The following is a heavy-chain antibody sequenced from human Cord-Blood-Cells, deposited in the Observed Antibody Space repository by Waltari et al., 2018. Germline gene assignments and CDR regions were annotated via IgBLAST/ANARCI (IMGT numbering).Heavy chain of an antibody. J-gene: IGHJ3*02. CDR2: IYSGGST. CDR1: GFTVSSNY. Sequence: EVQLVESGGGLIQPGGSLRLSCAASGFTVSSNYMSWFRQAPGKGLEWVSVIYSGGSTYYADSVKGRFTISRDNSKNTLYLKMNSLRAEDTAVYYCARTVVVPAAIQAFDIWGQGTMVTVSS. V-gene: IGHV3-53*01. D-gene: IGHD2-2*02. CDR3: ARTVVVPAAIQAFDI.